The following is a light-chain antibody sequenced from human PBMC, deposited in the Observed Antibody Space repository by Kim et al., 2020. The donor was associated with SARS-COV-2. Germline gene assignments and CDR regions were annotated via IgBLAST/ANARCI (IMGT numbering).Light chain of an antibody. CDR3: LQHSTYPWT. V-gene: IGKV1-17*03. Sequence: YASVGDRVTITCRASQGISNYLAWFQQKPGKVPQRLIYASSTLQPGVPSRFSGTGSGTEFTLTISSLQPEDFATYFCLQHSTYPWTFGQGTKLEI. J-gene: IGKJ1*01. CDR1: QGISNY. CDR2: ASS.